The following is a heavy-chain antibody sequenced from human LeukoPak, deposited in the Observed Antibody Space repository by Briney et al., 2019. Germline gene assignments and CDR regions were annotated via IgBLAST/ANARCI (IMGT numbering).Heavy chain of an antibody. D-gene: IGHD6-13*01. V-gene: IGHV3-7*01. CDR2: TKHDGSER. CDR1: GFTFTSYW. Sequence: GGSLRLSCAASGFTFTSYWMTWVRQAPGKGLEWVANTKHDGSERYYVDSVKGRFTISRDNSKNTLYLQMNSLRAEDTAVYYCAKIVQYTAATGTGLESWGQGSLVTVSP. J-gene: IGHJ4*02. CDR3: AKIVQYTAATGTGLES.